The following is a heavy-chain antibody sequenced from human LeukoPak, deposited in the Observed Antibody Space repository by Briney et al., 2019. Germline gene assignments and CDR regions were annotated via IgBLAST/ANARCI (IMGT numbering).Heavy chain of an antibody. CDR1: GYTFTGYY. D-gene: IGHD2-15*01. CDR2: INPNSGGST. J-gene: IGHJ3*02. Sequence: ASVKVSCKASGYTFTGYYMHWVRQAPGQGLEWMGWINPNSGGSTSYAQKFQGRVTMTRNTSISTAYMELSSLRSEDTAVYYCASPVREESVAVALDAFDIWGQGTMVTVSS. V-gene: IGHV1-2*02. CDR3: ASPVREESVAVALDAFDI.